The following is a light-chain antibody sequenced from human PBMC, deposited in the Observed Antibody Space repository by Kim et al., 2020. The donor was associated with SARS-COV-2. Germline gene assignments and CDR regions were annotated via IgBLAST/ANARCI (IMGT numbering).Light chain of an antibody. Sequence: ASVGDTVTITCRASQDVRNWLAWYQRNPGKAPKLLVYAASTLQSGVPSRFSGSGSGTEFTLTINTLQPEDLGTYYCQQANSFPYTFGQGTKVDIK. CDR1: QDVRNW. V-gene: IGKV1-12*01. CDR3: QQANSFPYT. J-gene: IGKJ2*01. CDR2: AAS.